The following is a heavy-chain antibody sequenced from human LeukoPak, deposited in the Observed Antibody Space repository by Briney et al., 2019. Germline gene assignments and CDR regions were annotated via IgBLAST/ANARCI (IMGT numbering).Heavy chain of an antibody. CDR1: GFTFSSYT. Sequence: GGSLRLSCAASGFTFSSYTMNWVRQAPGKGLEWVSSIGSSSSFMYSADSVKGRFTISRENAKNSLYLQMNSLRVEDTAVYYCARNSFSYGFDYWGQGTLVTVSS. CDR3: ARNSFSYGFDY. J-gene: IGHJ4*02. CDR2: IGSSSSFM. V-gene: IGHV3-21*01. D-gene: IGHD3-10*01.